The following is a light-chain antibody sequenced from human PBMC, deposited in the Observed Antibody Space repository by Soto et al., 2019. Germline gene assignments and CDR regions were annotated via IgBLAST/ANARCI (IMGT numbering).Light chain of an antibody. V-gene: IGLV1-47*01. CDR1: SSNIGSSY. CDR3: AAWDDSLSGRV. Sequence: QSVLTQPPSASGTPGQRVTISCSGSSSNIGSSYVYWYQQLPGTAPKLLIYRTDQRPSEVPDRFSGSKSGTSASLAISGLRSEDEADYYCAAWDDSLSGRVFGGGTKLTVL. J-gene: IGLJ3*02. CDR2: RTD.